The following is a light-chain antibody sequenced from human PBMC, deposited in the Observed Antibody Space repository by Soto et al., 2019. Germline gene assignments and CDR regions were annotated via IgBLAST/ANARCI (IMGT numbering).Light chain of an antibody. CDR2: NTS. CDR1: TGAVTSGYY. Sequence: QSVVTQEPSLTVSPGGTVTLTCASSTGAVTSGYYPNWFQQKPGQAPRALIYNTSYKHSWTPARFSGSLLGGKAALTLSGVQPEDEAEYYCLLYYGGALCVFGGGTKVTVL. J-gene: IGLJ3*02. CDR3: LLYYGGALCV. V-gene: IGLV7-43*01.